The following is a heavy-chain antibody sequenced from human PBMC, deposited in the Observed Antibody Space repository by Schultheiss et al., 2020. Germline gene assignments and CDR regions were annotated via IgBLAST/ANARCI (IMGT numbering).Heavy chain of an antibody. CDR3: AKDYSSGYRGFDY. CDR2: IWYDGSNK. D-gene: IGHD6-19*01. J-gene: IGHJ4*02. V-gene: IGHV3-33*06. Sequence: GGSLRLSCAASGFTFSSYAMHSVRQAPGKGLEWVAVIWYDGSNKYYADSVKGRFTISRDNSKNTLYLQMNSLRAEDTAVYYCAKDYSSGYRGFDYWGQGTLVTVSS. CDR1: GFTFSSYA.